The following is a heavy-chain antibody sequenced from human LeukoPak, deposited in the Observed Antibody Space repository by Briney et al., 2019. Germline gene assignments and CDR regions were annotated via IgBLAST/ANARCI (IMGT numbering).Heavy chain of an antibody. CDR2: IIPIFGTA. D-gene: IGHD6-13*01. J-gene: IGHJ5*02. CDR1: GGTFSSYA. V-gene: IGHV1-69*01. CDR3: ASHSSSWLGERYWFDP. Sequence: SVKVSCKASGGTFSSYAISWARQAPGQGLEWMGGIIPIFGTANYAQKFQGRVTITADESTSTAYMELSSLRSEDTAVYYCASHSSSWLGERYWFDPWGQGTLVTVSS.